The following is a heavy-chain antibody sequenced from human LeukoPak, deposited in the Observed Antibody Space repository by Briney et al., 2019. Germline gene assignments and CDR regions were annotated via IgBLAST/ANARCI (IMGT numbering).Heavy chain of an antibody. D-gene: IGHD3-10*01. V-gene: IGHV3-20*04. CDR2: IIWSGGST. CDR1: GFTFDDYG. Sequence: GGSLRLSCAGSGFTFDDYGMNWVRQAPGKGLEWVSGIIWSGGSTGYADSVKGRFTISRDNAKNSLYLQMNSLRAEDTALYYCARDDYGSGSWNDYWGQGTLVTVSS. CDR3: ARDDYGSGSWNDY. J-gene: IGHJ4*02.